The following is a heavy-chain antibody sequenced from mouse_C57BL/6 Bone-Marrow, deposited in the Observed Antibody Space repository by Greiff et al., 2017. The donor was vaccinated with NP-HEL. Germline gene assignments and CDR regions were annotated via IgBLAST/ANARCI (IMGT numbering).Heavy chain of an antibody. CDR1: GFTFSSYG. V-gene: IGHV5-6*01. CDR3: ASTITTVVGRFAY. CDR2: ISSGGSYT. D-gene: IGHD1-1*01. Sequence: EVQLVESGRDLVKPGGSLKLSCAASGFTFSSYGMSWVRQTPDKRLEWVATISSGGSYTYYPDSVKGRFTISRDNAKNTLYLQMSSLKSEDTAMYYCASTITTVVGRFAYWGQGTLVTVSA. J-gene: IGHJ3*01.